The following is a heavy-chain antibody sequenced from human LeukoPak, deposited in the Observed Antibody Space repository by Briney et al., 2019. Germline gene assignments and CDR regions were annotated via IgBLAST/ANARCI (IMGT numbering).Heavy chain of an antibody. J-gene: IGHJ5*02. CDR1: GFTVSSDY. V-gene: IGHV3-11*01. Sequence: GGSLRLSCAASGFTVSSDYMSWIRQAPGKGLEWVSYISSSGSTIYYADSVKGRFTISRDNANNSLYLQMNRLRVEDTAVYYCVRDGRYCGADCYLDHWGQGAPVSVSS. CDR3: VRDGRYCGADCYLDH. D-gene: IGHD2-21*02. CDR2: ISSSGSTI.